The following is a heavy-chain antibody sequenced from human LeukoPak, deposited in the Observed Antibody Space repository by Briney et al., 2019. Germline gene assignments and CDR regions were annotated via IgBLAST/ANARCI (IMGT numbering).Heavy chain of an antibody. CDR2: IYYSGST. V-gene: IGHV4-59*12. CDR3: ARESSSSSPVDY. D-gene: IGHD6-6*01. J-gene: IGHJ4*02. CDR1: GGSISSYY. Sequence: SETLSLTCTVSGGSISSYYWSWIRQPPGKGLEWIGYIYYSGSTNYNPSLKSRVTISVDRSKNQFSLKLSSVTAADTAVYYCARESSSSSPVDYWGQGTLVTVSS.